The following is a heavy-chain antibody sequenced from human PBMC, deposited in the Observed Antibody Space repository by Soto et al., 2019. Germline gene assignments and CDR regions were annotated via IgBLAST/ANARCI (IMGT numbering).Heavy chain of an antibody. Sequence: QVQLQESGPGLVKPSQTLSLTCTVSGGSISRGGYYWSWLRQHPGKGLEFIGYIDYSGSTYYNPSINSRVTIYEDTSKTQCALKLSSVTAADTAVYYCARTGYYYDRVGYYPFAYSGPVTLVTVSS. CDR3: ARTGYYYDRVGYYPFAY. J-gene: IGHJ4*02. CDR1: GGSISRGGYY. CDR2: IDYSGST. D-gene: IGHD3-22*01. V-gene: IGHV4-31*03.